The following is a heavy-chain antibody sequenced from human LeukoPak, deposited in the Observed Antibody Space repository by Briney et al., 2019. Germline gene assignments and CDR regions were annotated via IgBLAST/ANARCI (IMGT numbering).Heavy chain of an antibody. CDR2: IYYSGST. J-gene: IGHJ4*02. V-gene: IGHV4-31*03. D-gene: IGHD2-2*01. CDR3: ARSGYCSGASCYGEGIDY. Sequence: PSQTLSLTRTVSGGSINSGGYYWSWIRQHPGKGLEWIGYIYYSGSTYYNPSLKSRVTISVDTSKRQFSLKLNSVTASDTAVYYCARSGYCSGASCYGEGIDYWGQGTLVTVSS. CDR1: GGSINSGGYY.